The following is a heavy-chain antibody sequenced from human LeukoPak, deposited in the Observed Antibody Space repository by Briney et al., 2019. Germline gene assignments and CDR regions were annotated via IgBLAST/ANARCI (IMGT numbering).Heavy chain of an antibody. D-gene: IGHD3-10*01. J-gene: IGHJ5*02. CDR2: IIPIFGTA. Sequence: WASVKVSCKASGGTFSSYAISWVRQAPGQGLEWMGGIIPIFGTANYAQKFQGRVTITADESTSTAYMELSSLRFEDTAVYYCATRAYYYGSGFYPPFAPWGQGTLVTVSS. CDR1: GGTFSSYA. V-gene: IGHV1-69*13. CDR3: ATRAYYYGSGFYPPFAP.